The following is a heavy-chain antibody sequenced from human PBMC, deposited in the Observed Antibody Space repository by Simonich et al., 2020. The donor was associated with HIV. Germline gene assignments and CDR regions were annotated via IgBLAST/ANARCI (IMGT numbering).Heavy chain of an antibody. CDR3: ARGFYQRLYYFDY. D-gene: IGHD2-2*01. Sequence: QVQLQQWGAGLLKPSETLSLTCAVYGGSFSGYYWTWIRQPPGKGLEWIGEINHSGSTNYNPSLKSRVTISVDMSKNQFSLKLSSVTAADTAVYYCARGFYQRLYYFDYWGQGTLVNVSS. CDR2: INHSGST. CDR1: GGSFSGYY. J-gene: IGHJ4*02. V-gene: IGHV4-34*01.